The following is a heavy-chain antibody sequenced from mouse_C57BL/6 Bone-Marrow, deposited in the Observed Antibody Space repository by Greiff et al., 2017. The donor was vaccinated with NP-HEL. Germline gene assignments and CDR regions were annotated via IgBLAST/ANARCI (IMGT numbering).Heavy chain of an antibody. D-gene: IGHD4-1*01. Sequence: EVQLVESGGGLVKPGGSLKLSCAASGFTFSSYAMSWVRQTPEKRLEWVATISDGGSYTYYPDNVKGRFTISRDNAKNNLYLQMSHLKSEDTAMYYCARDSVTGYYFDYWGQGTTLTVSS. CDR3: ARDSVTGYYFDY. CDR1: GFTFSSYA. J-gene: IGHJ2*01. V-gene: IGHV5-4*01. CDR2: ISDGGSYT.